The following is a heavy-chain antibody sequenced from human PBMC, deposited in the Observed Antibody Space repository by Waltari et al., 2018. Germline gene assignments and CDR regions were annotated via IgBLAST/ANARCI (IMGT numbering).Heavy chain of an antibody. CDR1: GFTASNNY. CDR3: ARNPRYDSPD. J-gene: IGHJ4*02. D-gene: IGHD3-22*01. Sequence: EVQLAESGGGLVQPGGSLRISCAASGFTASNNYMSGVRQAPGKGLEWVSLINGGGYTQYADSVKGRFTISRDNSKNTLYLQMNSLRVEDTAVYYCARNPRYDSPDWGQGTLVTVSS. V-gene: IGHV3-66*02. CDR2: INGGGYT.